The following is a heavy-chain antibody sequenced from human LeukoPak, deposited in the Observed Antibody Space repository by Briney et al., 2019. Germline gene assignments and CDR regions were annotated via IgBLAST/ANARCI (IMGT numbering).Heavy chain of an antibody. V-gene: IGHV1-8*01. CDR2: MNPNSGNT. CDR3: ASSSGYYYYYYYMDV. CDR1: GYTFTSYD. Sequence: ASVKVSCKASGYTFTSYDINWVRQATGQGLEWMGWMNPNSGNTGYAQRFQGRVTMTRNTSISTAHMELSSLRSEDTAVYYCASSSGYYYYYYYMDVWGKGTTVTVSS. J-gene: IGHJ6*03.